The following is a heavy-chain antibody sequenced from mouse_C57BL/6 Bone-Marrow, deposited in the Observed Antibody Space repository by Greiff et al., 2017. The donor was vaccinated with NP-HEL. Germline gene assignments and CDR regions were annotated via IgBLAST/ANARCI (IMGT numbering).Heavy chain of an antibody. CDR2: IDPENGDT. V-gene: IGHV14-4*01. J-gene: IGHJ3*01. Sequence: EVKLQESGAELVRPGASVKLSCTASGFNIKDDYMHWVKQRPEQGLEWIGWIDPENGDTEYASKFQGKATITADTSSNTAYLQLSSLTSEDTAVYYCTGGGYPWFAYWGQGTLVTVSA. CDR3: TGGGYPWFAY. CDR1: GFNIKDDY. D-gene: IGHD1-1*02.